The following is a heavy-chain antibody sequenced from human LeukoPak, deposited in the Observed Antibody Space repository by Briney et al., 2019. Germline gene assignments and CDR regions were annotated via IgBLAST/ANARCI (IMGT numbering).Heavy chain of an antibody. CDR1: GGSFSEYY. Sequence: SETLSLTCSVFGGSFSEYYWSWIRQPPGKGLEWIGEINHSGSTTYNPSLNSRVTISVDTSKNQISLILNSVTAADTAVYYCARHVYGEYGPGDYWGQGILVTVSS. CDR3: ARHVYGEYGPGDY. CDR2: INHSGST. J-gene: IGHJ4*02. D-gene: IGHD4-17*01. V-gene: IGHV4-34*01.